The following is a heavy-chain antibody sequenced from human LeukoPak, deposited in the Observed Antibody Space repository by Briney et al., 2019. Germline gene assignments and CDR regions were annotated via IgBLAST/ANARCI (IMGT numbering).Heavy chain of an antibody. Sequence: PSETLSLTCTVSGGSISSYYWSWIRQPPGKGLEWIGYIYYSGSTNYNPSLKSRVTISVDTSKNRFSLKLSSVTAADTAVYYCARRIRGGNSAYYFDYWGQGTLVTVSS. V-gene: IGHV4-59*08. J-gene: IGHJ4*02. D-gene: IGHD4-23*01. CDR2: IYYSGST. CDR3: ARRIRGGNSAYYFDY. CDR1: GGSISSYY.